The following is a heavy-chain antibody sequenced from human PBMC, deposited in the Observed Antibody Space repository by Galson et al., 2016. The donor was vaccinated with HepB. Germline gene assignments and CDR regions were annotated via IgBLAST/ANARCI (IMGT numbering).Heavy chain of an antibody. CDR2: INYSGNT. J-gene: IGHJ6*02. D-gene: IGHD2-15*01. Sequence: SETLSLTCTVSGDSISSSNWYWGWIRQPPRKGLEWIGSINYSGNTYYNPSLKSPVAISVDTSKNLFSLNLNYLTAADTSVYFCARLPGYCIGNMCQGHYVMDVWGQGTTVTVSS. V-gene: IGHV4-39*01. CDR1: GDSISSSNWY. CDR3: ARLPGYCIGNMCQGHYVMDV.